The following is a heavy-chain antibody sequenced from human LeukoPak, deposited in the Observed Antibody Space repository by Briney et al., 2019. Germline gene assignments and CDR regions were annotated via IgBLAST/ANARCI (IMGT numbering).Heavy chain of an antibody. V-gene: IGHV4-59*01. CDR2: IYYSGST. CDR1: GGSISSYY. CDR3: ARDEAGYNDY. Sequence: PSETLSLTCTVSGGSISSYYWSWIRQPPGKGLEWIGYIYYSGSTTYNPSLKSRVSISVDTSKNQFSLRLSSVAAADTAVYYCARDEAGYNDYWGQGTLVTVSS. J-gene: IGHJ4*02. D-gene: IGHD5-24*01.